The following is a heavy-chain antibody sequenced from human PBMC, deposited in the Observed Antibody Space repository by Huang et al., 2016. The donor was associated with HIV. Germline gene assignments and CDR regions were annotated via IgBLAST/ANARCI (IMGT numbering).Heavy chain of an antibody. J-gene: IGHJ6*03. CDR1: GYTFSSFG. CDR3: ARGGGIQLWLLGYYYMDV. D-gene: IGHD5-18*01. CDR2: ISVYNGNP. V-gene: IGHV1-18*01. Sequence: QVQLVQSGAEVKKPGASVKVSCKASGYTFSSFGISWVRQAPGQGLEWVGWISVYNGNPKSAQKCQGRLTMTTDTTTSTAYMELRSLRSDDTAVYYCARGGGIQLWLLGYYYMDVWGNGTTVTVSS.